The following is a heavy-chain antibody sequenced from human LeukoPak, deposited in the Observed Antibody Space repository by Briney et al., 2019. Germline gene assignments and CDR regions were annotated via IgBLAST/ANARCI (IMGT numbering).Heavy chain of an antibody. CDR1: RYTFTDSY. CDR2: INPNSGGT. CDR3: ARDPYYYDSSDYPDAFDI. V-gene: IGHV1-2*02. J-gene: IGHJ3*02. D-gene: IGHD3-22*01. Sequence: GASVKVSCKASRYTFTDSYMHWVRQAPGQGLEWMGWINPNSGGTNYAQKFQGRVTMTRDTSISTAYMELSRLRSDDTAVYYCARDPYYYDSSDYPDAFDIWGQGTMVTVSS.